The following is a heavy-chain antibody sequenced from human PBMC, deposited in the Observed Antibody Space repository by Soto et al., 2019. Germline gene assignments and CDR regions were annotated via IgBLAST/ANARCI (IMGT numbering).Heavy chain of an antibody. V-gene: IGHV3-11*05. Sequence: QVPLVESGGGLVKPGGSLRLSCAASGFTFSDYYMSWIRQAPGKGLEWVSYISSSSSYTNYADSVKGRFTISRDNAKNSLYLQMNSLRAEDTAVYYCARPTGYSSSWYWFDPWGQGTLVTVSS. CDR1: GFTFSDYY. CDR2: ISSSSSYT. J-gene: IGHJ5*02. D-gene: IGHD6-13*01. CDR3: ARPTGYSSSWYWFDP.